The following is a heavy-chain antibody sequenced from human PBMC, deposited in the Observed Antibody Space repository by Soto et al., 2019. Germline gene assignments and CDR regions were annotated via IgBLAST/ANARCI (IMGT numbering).Heavy chain of an antibody. Sequence: LRLSCAASGFTFSSYSMNWVRQAPGKGLEWVSSISSSSSYIYYADSVKGRFTISRDNAKNSLYLQMNSLRAEDTAVYYCARVEYSRDAFDIWGQGTMVTVSS. V-gene: IGHV3-21*01. CDR1: GFTFSSYS. CDR2: ISSSSSYI. J-gene: IGHJ3*02. CDR3: ARVEYSRDAFDI. D-gene: IGHD6-6*01.